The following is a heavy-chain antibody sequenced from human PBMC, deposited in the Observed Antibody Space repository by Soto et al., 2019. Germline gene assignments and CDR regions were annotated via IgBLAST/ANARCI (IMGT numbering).Heavy chain of an antibody. V-gene: IGHV5-10-1*01. CDR1: GYSFTSYW. CDR2: IDPSDSYT. CDR3: ARYDGGGGSYCYYYGMDV. D-gene: IGHD1-26*01. Sequence: GESLKISCKGSGYSFTSYWISWVRQMPGKGLEWMGRIDPSDSYTNYSPSFQGHVTISADKSIGTAYLQWSSLKASDTAMYYCARYDGGGGSYCYYYGMDVWGQGTTVTVSS. J-gene: IGHJ6*02.